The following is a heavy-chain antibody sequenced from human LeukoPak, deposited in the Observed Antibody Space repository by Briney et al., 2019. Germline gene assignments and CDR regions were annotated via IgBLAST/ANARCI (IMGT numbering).Heavy chain of an antibody. D-gene: IGHD3-10*01. J-gene: IGHJ6*02. CDR2: IYHSGST. Sequence: PSGTLSLTCAVSGGSISSSNWWSWVRQPPGKGLEWIGEIYHSGSTNYNPSLKSRVTISRDKSRNQFSLKLSSVTAADTAVYYCASSDYYAMDVWGQGTTVTVSS. CDR3: ASSDYYAMDV. CDR1: GGSISSSNW. V-gene: IGHV4-4*02.